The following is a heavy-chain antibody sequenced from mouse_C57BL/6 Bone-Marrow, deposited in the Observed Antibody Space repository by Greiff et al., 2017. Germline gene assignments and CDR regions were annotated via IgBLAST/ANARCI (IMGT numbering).Heavy chain of an antibody. CDR2: IHPNSGST. CDR3: ARGIYYYGSSYFDY. J-gene: IGHJ2*01. V-gene: IGHV1-64*01. Sequence: QVQLKQPGAELVKPGASVKLSCKASGYTFTSYWMHWVKQRPGQGLEWIGMIHPNSGSTNYNEKFKSKATLTVDKSSSTAYMQLSSLTSEDSAVYYGARGIYYYGSSYFDYGGQGTTLTVSA. CDR1: GYTFTSYW. D-gene: IGHD1-1*01.